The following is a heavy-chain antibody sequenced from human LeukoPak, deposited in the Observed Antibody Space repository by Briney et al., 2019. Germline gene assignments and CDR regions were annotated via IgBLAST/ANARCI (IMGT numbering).Heavy chain of an antibody. V-gene: IGHV3-21*01. J-gene: IGHJ4*02. CDR3: ARGLGTTVTTDY. CDR2: ISSSSSYI. CDR1: GFTFSSYS. D-gene: IGHD4-17*01. Sequence: GGSLRLSRAASGFTFSSYSMNWVRQAPGKGLEWVSSISSSSSYIYYADSVKGRFTISRDNAKNSLYLQMNSLRAEDTAVYYCARGLGTTVTTDYWDQGTLVTVSS.